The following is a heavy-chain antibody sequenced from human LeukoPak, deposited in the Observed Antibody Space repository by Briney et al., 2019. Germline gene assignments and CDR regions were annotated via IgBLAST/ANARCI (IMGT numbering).Heavy chain of an antibody. CDR3: ARAPITTSFQGMDV. J-gene: IGHJ6*02. D-gene: IGHD2-2*01. CDR1: GGSISSYY. V-gene: IGHV4-4*07. Sequence: SETLSLTCTVSGGSISSYYWTWIRQPAGKGLEWIGRIYTTGTTNYNPSLKSRVTMSLNTSKNQLSLKLSSVTAADTAVYYCARAPITTSFQGMDVWGQGTTVTVSS. CDR2: IYTTGTT.